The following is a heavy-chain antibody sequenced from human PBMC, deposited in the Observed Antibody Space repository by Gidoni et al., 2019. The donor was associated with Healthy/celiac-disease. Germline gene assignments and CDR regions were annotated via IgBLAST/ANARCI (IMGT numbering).Heavy chain of an antibody. V-gene: IGHV3-23*01. CDR2: ISGSGGST. CDR3: AKDRTDDFWSGSRFNWFDP. CDR1: GFTFRSYA. Sequence: EVQLLESGGGLVQPGGSLRLSCAASGFTFRSYAMSWVRQAPGKGLEWVSAISGSGGSTYYADSVKGRFTISRDNSKNTLYLQMNSLRAEDTAVYYCAKDRTDDFWSGSRFNWFDPWGQGTLVTVSS. J-gene: IGHJ5*02. D-gene: IGHD3-3*01.